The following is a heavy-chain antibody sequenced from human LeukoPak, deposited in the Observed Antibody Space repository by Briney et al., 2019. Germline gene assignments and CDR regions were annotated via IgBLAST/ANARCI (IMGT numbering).Heavy chain of an antibody. J-gene: IGHJ1*01. D-gene: IGHD3-22*01. CDR1: GFTFSSYG. CDR3: ATMNGYFQY. Sequence: GGSLRLSCAASGFTFSSYGMSWVRQAPGKGPEWVSAITGSGGTTYYADSVKGRSTISRDNSKNTLYLQVNSLRAEGTAVYYCATMNGYFQYWGQGTLVTVSS. V-gene: IGHV3-23*01. CDR2: ITGSGGTT.